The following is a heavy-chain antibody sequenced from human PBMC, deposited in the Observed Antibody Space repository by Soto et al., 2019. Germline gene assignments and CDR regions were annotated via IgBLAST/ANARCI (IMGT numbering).Heavy chain of an antibody. CDR2: FDPEDGET. D-gene: IGHD3-22*01. CDR3: ATDPFYYDSSGYSPWSYYGMDV. Sequence: ASVKVSCKASGYTFNSYGISWVRQATGKGLEWMGGFDPEDGETIYAQKFQGRVTMTEDTSTDTAYMELSSLRSEDTAVYYCATDPFYYDSSGYSPWSYYGMDVWGQGTTVTVSS. V-gene: IGHV1-24*01. CDR1: GYTFNSYG. J-gene: IGHJ6*02.